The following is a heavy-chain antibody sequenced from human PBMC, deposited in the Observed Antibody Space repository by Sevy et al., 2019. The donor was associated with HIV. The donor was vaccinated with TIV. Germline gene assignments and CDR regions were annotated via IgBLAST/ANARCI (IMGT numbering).Heavy chain of an antibody. V-gene: IGHV4-59*08. CDR1: GDSINTYC. J-gene: IGHJ4*02. CDR3: ARLRWDLVVVPGATPGCYFDS. CDR2: VSHSGNT. D-gene: IGHD2-2*02. Sequence: SETLSLTCTVSGDSINTYCWSWIRQPPGKGLEWIGYVSHSGNTNYNLSLKSRVSMSVDTSTNQFSLKVKSVTAADTAVYYCARLRWDLVVVPGATPGCYFDSWGQGTLVTVSS.